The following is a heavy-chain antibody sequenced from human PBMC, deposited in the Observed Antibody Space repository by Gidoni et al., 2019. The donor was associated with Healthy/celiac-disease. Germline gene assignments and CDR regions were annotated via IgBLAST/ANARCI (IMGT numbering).Heavy chain of an antibody. Sequence: QVQLQESGPGLVKPSQTLSLTCTVSGGSISSGSYYWSWIRQPAGKGLEWIGRIYTSGSTNYNPSLKSRVTISVDTSKNQFSLKLSSVTAADTAVYYCARGQYYYDSSGYYPIYFDYWGQGTLVTVSS. D-gene: IGHD3-22*01. CDR3: ARGQYYYDSSGYYPIYFDY. J-gene: IGHJ4*02. CDR1: GGSISSGSYY. CDR2: IYTSGST. V-gene: IGHV4-61*02.